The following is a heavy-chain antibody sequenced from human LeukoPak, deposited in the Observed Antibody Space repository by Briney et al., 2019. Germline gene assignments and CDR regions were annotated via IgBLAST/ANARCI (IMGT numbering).Heavy chain of an antibody. CDR2: IRYDGSNK. CDR1: GFTFSSYG. J-gene: IGHJ6*03. CDR3: AKDGNIVVVPAAIGQRPYYYYYYMDV. V-gene: IGHV3-30*02. D-gene: IGHD2-2*01. Sequence: GGSLRLSCAASGFTFSSYGMHWVRQAPGKGLEWVAFIRYDGSNKYYADSVKGRFTISRDNSKNTLYLQMNSLRAEDTAVYYCAKDGNIVVVPAAIGQRPYYYYYYMDVWGKGTTVTVSS.